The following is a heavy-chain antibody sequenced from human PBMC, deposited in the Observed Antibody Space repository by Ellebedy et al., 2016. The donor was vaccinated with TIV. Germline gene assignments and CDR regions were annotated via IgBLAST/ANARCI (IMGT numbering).Heavy chain of an antibody. D-gene: IGHD3-10*01. CDR1: GFTFGNYW. Sequence: GESLKISXVASGFTFGNYWMHWVRQAPGKGLEWVSRINADGSGTSPTNYADPVKGRFTISRDNAKSSLYLQMNSLRADDTAVYYCARGSGAHPRYFHLWGRGTLVTVSS. CDR2: INADGSGT. V-gene: IGHV3-74*01. CDR3: ARGSGAHPRYFHL. J-gene: IGHJ2*01.